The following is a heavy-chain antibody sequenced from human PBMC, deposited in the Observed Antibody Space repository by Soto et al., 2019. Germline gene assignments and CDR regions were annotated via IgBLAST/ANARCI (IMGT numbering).Heavy chain of an antibody. Sequence: ETLSLTCAVYGWSFSGYYWSWIRQPPGKGLEGMGEINHSGSTNYNPSLKSRVTISVDTPKNQFSLKLSSVTAADTAVYYCARSGEGCSSTSCYTRLYYYYYYGMDVWGQGTTVTVSS. CDR2: INHSGST. J-gene: IGHJ6*02. CDR3: ARSGEGCSSTSCYTRLYYYYYYGMDV. V-gene: IGHV4-34*01. CDR1: GWSFSGYY. D-gene: IGHD2-2*02.